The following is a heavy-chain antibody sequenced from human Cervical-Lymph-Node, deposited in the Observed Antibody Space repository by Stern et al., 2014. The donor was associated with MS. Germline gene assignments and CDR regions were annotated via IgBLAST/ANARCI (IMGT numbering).Heavy chain of an antibody. CDR1: GGTFSSYA. CDR2: IIPVFGRA. D-gene: IGHD3-9*01. V-gene: IGHV1-69*01. J-gene: IGHJ4*02. CDR3: ARGWSYESLTAYLY. Sequence: QVQLVQSGAEVKKPGSSVKVSCKAYGGTFSSYAISWVRQAHGQGLEWMGGIIPVFGRANYAQKFQGRVTITEDESTSTAHMELSSLRSEDTAVYYCARGWSYESLTAYLYWGQGTLVTVSS.